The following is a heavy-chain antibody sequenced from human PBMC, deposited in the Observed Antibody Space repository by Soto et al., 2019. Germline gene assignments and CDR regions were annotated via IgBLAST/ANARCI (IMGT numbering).Heavy chain of an antibody. D-gene: IGHD3-16*02. Sequence: EVQLVESGGGLVKPGGSLRLSCAASGFTFSNAWMSWVRQAPGKGLEWVGRIKSKTDGGTTDYAAPVKGRFTISRDDSKNTLYLQMNGLKTEGTAVYYCTTDIWGSYRFISFDYWGQGTLVTVSS. CDR1: GFTFSNAW. J-gene: IGHJ4*02. V-gene: IGHV3-15*01. CDR3: TTDIWGSYRFISFDY. CDR2: IKSKTDGGTT.